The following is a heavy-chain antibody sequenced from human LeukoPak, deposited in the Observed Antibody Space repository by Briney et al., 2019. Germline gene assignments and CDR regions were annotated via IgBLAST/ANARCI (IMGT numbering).Heavy chain of an antibody. D-gene: IGHD3-22*01. Sequence: GGSLRLSCAASGFSFSTSYMNWVRQAPGKGLEWVSYISSSSSTIYYADSVKGRFTISRDNAKNSLFLQMNSLRGEDTAVYYCAKHRFESGGYHSTDWGQGTLVTVSS. CDR2: ISSSSSTI. CDR1: GFSFSTSY. J-gene: IGHJ4*02. V-gene: IGHV3-48*01. CDR3: AKHRFESGGYHSTD.